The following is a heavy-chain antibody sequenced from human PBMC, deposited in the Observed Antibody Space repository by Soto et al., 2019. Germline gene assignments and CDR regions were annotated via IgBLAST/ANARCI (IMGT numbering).Heavy chain of an antibody. CDR2: IYPADSDT. Sequence: EVRLVQSGAEVKKPGESLNISCKDSGYNFTNSCIGWLRQMPGKGLEWMGIIYPADSDTRYSPSFQGQVTISANQSTTSAYVHWSSLTPSNTAIYYGARRGTHCSGDRCYSGRYGLDVWGQGTTVTVSS. V-gene: IGHV5-51*01. CDR1: GYNFTNSC. J-gene: IGHJ6*02. D-gene: IGHD2-15*01. CDR3: ARRGTHCSGDRCYSGRYGLDV.